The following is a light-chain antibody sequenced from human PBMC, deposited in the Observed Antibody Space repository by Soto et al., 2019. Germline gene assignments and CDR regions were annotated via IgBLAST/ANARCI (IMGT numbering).Light chain of an antibody. CDR3: QQYNNWSFT. Sequence: EIVMTQSPATLSVSPGERATLSCRASQSVSSNLAWYQQKPGQAPRLLIYGASTRATGIPARFSGSGSGTEFTLTISSLQSEDFAVYYCQQYNNWSFTFSPGTKVDIK. J-gene: IGKJ3*01. CDR1: QSVSSN. V-gene: IGKV3-15*01. CDR2: GAS.